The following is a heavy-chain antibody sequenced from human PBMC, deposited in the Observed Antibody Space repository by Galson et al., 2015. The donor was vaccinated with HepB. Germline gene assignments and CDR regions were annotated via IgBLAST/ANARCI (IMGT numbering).Heavy chain of an antibody. CDR3: ARDPDSSSWYGVYYYYYGMDV. J-gene: IGHJ6*02. Sequence: SLRLSCAASGFTFSSYRMSWVRQAPGKGLEWVANIKQDGSEKYYVDSVKGRFTISRDNAKNSLYLQMNSLRAEDTAVYYCARDPDSSSWYGVYYYYYGMDVWGQGTTVTVSS. CDR1: GFTFSSYR. D-gene: IGHD6-13*01. CDR2: IKQDGSEK. V-gene: IGHV3-7*03.